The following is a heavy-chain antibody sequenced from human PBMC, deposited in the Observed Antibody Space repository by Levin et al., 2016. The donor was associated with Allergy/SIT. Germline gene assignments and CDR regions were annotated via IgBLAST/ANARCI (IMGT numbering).Heavy chain of an antibody. CDR3: ASPSSSDAYYYYYGMDV. V-gene: IGHV1-2*02. Sequence: ASVKVSCKASGYTFTGYYMHWVRQAPGQGLEWMGWINPNSGGTNYAQKFQGRVTMTRDTSISTAYMELSRLRSDDTAVYYCASPSSSDAYYYYYGMDVWGQGTTVTVSS. J-gene: IGHJ6*02. CDR2: INPNSGGT. CDR1: GYTFTGYY.